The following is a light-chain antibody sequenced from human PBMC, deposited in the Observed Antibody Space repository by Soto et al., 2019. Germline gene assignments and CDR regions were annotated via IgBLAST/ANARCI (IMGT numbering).Light chain of an antibody. V-gene: IGLV2-18*02. CDR2: DVN. CDR1: SSDVGSFNR. CDR3: SSFTTSDTYV. J-gene: IGLJ1*01. Sequence: QSALTQPPSVSGSPGQSVAISCTGTSSDVGSFNRVSWYQQSPGTAPKLMIYDVNNRPSGVPDRFSGSKSGNAASLTISGLQAEDESDYYCSSFTTSDTYVSGTGTKVTVL.